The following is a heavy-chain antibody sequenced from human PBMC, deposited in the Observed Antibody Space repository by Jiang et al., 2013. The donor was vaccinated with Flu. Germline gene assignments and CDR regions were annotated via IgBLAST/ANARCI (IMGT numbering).Heavy chain of an antibody. CDR2: IDWDDDK. J-gene: IGHJ6*02. D-gene: IGHD3-3*01. CDR1: GFSLSTSGMC. CDR3: ARHTYYDFWSGYYPDYYYYYGMDV. V-gene: IGHV2-70*11. Sequence: KPTQTLTLTCTFSGFSLSTSGMCVSWIRQPPGKALEWLARIDWDDDKYYSTSLKTRLTISKDTSKNQVVLTMTNMDPVDTATYYCARHTYYDFWSGYYPDYYYYYGMDVWGQGTTVTVSS.